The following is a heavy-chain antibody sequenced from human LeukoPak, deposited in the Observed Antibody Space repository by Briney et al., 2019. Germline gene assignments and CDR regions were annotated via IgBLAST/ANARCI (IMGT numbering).Heavy chain of an antibody. CDR2: ISSDGTDT. V-gene: IGHV3-74*01. CDR1: GFTFSGYW. J-gene: IGHJ4*02. Sequence: GGSLRLSCAASGFTFSGYWMHWVRQAPGKGLVWVSGISSDGTDTNYADSVKGRFTISRDNAKNTLYLQMNSLRADDTAVYYCVRDILVMGYWGQGTPVTVSS. CDR3: VRDILVMGY. D-gene: IGHD2-8*02.